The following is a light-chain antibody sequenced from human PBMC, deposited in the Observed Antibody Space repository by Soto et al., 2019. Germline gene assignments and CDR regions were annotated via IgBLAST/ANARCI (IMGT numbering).Light chain of an antibody. CDR1: QSVSSSY. Sequence: IVLTQAPGTLSLSPGERATLSCRASQSVSSSYLAWYQQKPGQAPRLLIYDASSRATGIPDRFSGSGSGTDFTLTISRLEPEDFAMYYCQQYGSAPRTFGQGTKWIS. V-gene: IGKV3-20*01. CDR3: QQYGSAPRT. CDR2: DAS. J-gene: IGKJ1*01.